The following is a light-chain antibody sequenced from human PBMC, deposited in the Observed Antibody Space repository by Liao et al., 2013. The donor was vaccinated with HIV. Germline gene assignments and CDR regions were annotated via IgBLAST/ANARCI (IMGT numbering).Light chain of an antibody. CDR1: NIGSRS. Sequence: SYELTQTPSVSVAPGKTARITCAGNNIGSRSVHWYQQKPGQAPVLVIYQDSKRPSGIPERFSGSNSGNTATLTISGTQVMDEADYYCQAWDSSTACVVFGGGTKLTVL. V-gene: IGLV3-9*01. CDR2: QDS. J-gene: IGLJ2*01. CDR3: QAWDSSTACVV.